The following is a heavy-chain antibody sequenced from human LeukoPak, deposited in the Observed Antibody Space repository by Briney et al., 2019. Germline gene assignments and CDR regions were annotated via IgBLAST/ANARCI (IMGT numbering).Heavy chain of an antibody. CDR3: ARDPYDDILTGLSDY. CDR2: ISSSSSYI. J-gene: IGHJ4*02. Sequence: GGSLRLSCAASGFTFSSYSMNWVRQAPGKGLEWVSSISSSSSYIYYADSVKGRFTISRDNAKNSLYLQMNSLRAEDTAVYYCARDPYDDILTGLSDYWGQGTLVTVSS. D-gene: IGHD3-9*01. V-gene: IGHV3-21*01. CDR1: GFTFSSYS.